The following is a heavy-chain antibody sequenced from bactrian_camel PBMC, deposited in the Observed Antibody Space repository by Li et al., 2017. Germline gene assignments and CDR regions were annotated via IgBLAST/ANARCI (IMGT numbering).Heavy chain of an antibody. CDR3: AKSAGYLGSFGY. Sequence: DVQLVESGGRLVQPGGSLRLSCAASGSSFSTRAMSWVRQAPGKGLEWVSTINSAGNDGIGTYYADFGKGRFTISRDNAKNMVYLQLNSLKTEDMATYYCAKSAGYLGSFGYWGQGTQVTVS. D-gene: IGHD1*01. V-gene: IGHV3S40*01. CDR1: GSSFSTRA. J-gene: IGHJ6*01. CDR2: INSAGNDGIGT.